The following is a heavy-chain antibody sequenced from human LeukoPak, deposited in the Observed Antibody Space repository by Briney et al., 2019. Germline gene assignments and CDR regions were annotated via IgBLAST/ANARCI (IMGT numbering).Heavy chain of an antibody. D-gene: IGHD3-10*01. V-gene: IGHV1-46*01. CDR3: AESHITIDAFDI. CDR1: GYTFTSYY. CDR2: INPSGGST. Sequence: ASVKVSCKASGYTFTSYYMHWVRQAPGQGLEWMGIINPSGGSTSYAQKFQGRVTMTRDMSTSTVYMELSSLRSEDTAVYYCAESHITIDAFDIWGQGTMVTVSS. J-gene: IGHJ3*02.